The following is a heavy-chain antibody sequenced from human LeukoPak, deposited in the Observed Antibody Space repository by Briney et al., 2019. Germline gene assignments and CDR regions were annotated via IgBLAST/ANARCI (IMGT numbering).Heavy chain of an antibody. CDR3: ARGVAVTTKMYYFDY. V-gene: IGHV4-34*01. J-gene: IGHJ4*02. Sequence: PSETLSLTCAVYGGSFSGYYWSWIRQPPGKGLEWIGEINHSGSTNYNPSLKSRVTISVDTSKNQFSLKLSSVTAADTAVYYCARGVAVTTKMYYFDYWGQGTLVTVSS. CDR2: INHSGST. D-gene: IGHD4-17*01. CDR1: GGSFSGYY.